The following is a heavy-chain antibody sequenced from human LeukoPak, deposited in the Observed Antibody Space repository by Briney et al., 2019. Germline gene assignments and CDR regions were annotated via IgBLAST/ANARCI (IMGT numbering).Heavy chain of an antibody. CDR3: ARGFHSGSYYPFDY. CDR2: IYYSGST. J-gene: IGHJ4*02. CDR1: GGSISRYY. D-gene: IGHD1-26*01. Sequence: SETLSLTCTVSGGSISRYYWSWIRQPPGKGLEWIGYIYYSGSTNYNPSLKSRVTISVDTSKNQFSLKLSSVTAADTAVYYCARGFHSGSYYPFDYWGQGTLVTVSS. V-gene: IGHV4-59*01.